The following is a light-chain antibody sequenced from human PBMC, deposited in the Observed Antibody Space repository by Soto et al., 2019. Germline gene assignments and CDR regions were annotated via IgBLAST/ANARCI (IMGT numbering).Light chain of an antibody. Sequence: SYELTQPPSVSVAPGQTASITCSGVKLGTKYASWYQQRPGQSPVLVIYQDTKRPSGIPERFSGSNSGNTATLTISGTQALDEADYYCQALDSRIGGDFGPGTKLTVL. CDR3: QALDSRIGGD. V-gene: IGLV3-1*01. CDR2: QDT. CDR1: KLGTKY. J-gene: IGLJ1*01.